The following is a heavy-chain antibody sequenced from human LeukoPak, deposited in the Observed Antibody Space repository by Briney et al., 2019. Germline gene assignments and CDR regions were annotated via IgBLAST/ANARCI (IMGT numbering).Heavy chain of an antibody. CDR2: IYYSGST. CDR1: GGSISSYY. CDR3: ARADCSGGSCYSGDAFDI. V-gene: IGHV4-59*01. D-gene: IGHD2-15*01. J-gene: IGHJ3*02. Sequence: SETLSLTCTVSGGSISSYYWSWIRQPPGKGLEWIGYIYYSGSTNYNPSLKSRVTISVDTSKNQFSLKLSSVTAADTAVYYCARADCSGGSCYSGDAFDIWGQGTMVTVSS.